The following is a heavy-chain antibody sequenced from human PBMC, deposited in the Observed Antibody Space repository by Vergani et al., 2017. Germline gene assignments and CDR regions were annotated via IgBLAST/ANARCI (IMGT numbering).Heavy chain of an antibody. J-gene: IGHJ4*02. CDR2: IYYSGST. D-gene: IGHD3-22*01. Sequence: QVQLQESGPGLVKPSQTLSLTCTVSGGSISSGDYYWSWIRQPPGKGLEWIGYIYYSGSTYYNPSLKSRVTISVDTSKNQFSLKLSSVTAADTAVYYCARVATINTMIVVFDYWGQGTLVTVSS. CDR3: ARVATINTMIVVFDY. CDR1: GGSISSGDYY. V-gene: IGHV4-30-4*08.